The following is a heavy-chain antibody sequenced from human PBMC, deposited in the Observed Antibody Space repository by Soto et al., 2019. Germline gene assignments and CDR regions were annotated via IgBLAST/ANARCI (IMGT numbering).Heavy chain of an antibody. V-gene: IGHV3-23*01. CDR2: ISGRGGST. Sequence: GWSLRLSCAASGFTFSSYAMSWFRQAPAKGLECVSAISGRGGSTYYADSVKGRFTISRDNSKNTLYLQMNSVRAEDTGVYYCAKVACSXTSCYTGGTYYYYGMDVWGQGTTVTVSS. CDR1: GFTFSSYA. D-gene: IGHD2-2*02. J-gene: IGHJ6*02. CDR3: AKVACSXTSCYTGGTYYYYGMDV.